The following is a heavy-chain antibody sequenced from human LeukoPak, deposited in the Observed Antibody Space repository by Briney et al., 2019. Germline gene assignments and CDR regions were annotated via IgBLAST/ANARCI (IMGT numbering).Heavy chain of an antibody. CDR3: ARGRNWGDLARAINYYYYYMDV. J-gene: IGHJ6*03. V-gene: IGHV1-8*03. CDR1: VYTFTIYD. CDR2: MNPNSGNT. Sequence: GASVTASCTSSVYTFTIYDINWVRQAPGQGLEWRGWMNPNSGNTGYAQKFQGRVTITRNTSISTAYMELSSLRSEDTAVYYCARGRNWGDLARAINYYYYYMDVWGKGTTVTVSS. D-gene: IGHD3-16*01.